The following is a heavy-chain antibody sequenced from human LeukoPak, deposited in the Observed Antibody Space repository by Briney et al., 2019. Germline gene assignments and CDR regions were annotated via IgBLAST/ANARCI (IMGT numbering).Heavy chain of an antibody. Sequence: ASVKVSCEASGYTFTSYDINWVRQATGQGLEWMGWMNPNSGNTGYAQKFQGRVTMTRNTSISTAYMELSSLRSEDTAVYYCARQVPSGIAVAGASHPYYYYGMDVWGQGTTVTVSS. J-gene: IGHJ6*02. CDR1: GYTFTSYD. V-gene: IGHV1-8*01. CDR3: ARQVPSGIAVAGASHPYYYYGMDV. CDR2: MNPNSGNT. D-gene: IGHD6-19*01.